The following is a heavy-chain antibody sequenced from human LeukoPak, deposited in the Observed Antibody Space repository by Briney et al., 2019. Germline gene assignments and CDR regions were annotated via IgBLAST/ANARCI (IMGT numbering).Heavy chain of an antibody. J-gene: IGHJ4*02. CDR2: ISSSSSYI. CDR3: ARRYCSGGSCYCDY. CDR1: GFTFSSYS. Sequence: PGGSLRLSCAASGFTFSSYSMNWVRQAPGKGLEWVSSISSSSSYIYYADSVKGRFTISRDNAKNSLHLQMNSLRAEDTAVYYCARRYCSGGSCYCDYWGQGTLVTVSS. V-gene: IGHV3-21*01. D-gene: IGHD2-15*01.